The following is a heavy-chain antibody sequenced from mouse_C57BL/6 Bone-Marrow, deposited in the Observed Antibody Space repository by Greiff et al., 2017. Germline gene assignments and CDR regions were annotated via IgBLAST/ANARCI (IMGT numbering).Heavy chain of an antibody. Sequence: ESGPCLVKPSQSLSLTCSVTGYSITSGYYWNWIRQFPGNKLEWMGYISYDGSNNYNPSLKNRISITRDTSKNQFFLKLNSVTTEDTATYYCARGSSPFAYWGQGTLVTVSA. V-gene: IGHV3-6*01. D-gene: IGHD1-1*01. CDR1: GYSITSGYY. CDR2: ISYDGSN. CDR3: ARGSSPFAY. J-gene: IGHJ3*01.